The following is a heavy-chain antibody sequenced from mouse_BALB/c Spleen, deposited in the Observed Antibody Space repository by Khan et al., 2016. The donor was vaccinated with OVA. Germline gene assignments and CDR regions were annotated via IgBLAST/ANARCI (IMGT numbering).Heavy chain of an antibody. CDR3: AREEALYYFDY. V-gene: IGHV1S132*01. Sequence: QVQLQQSGAELVRPGTSVRLSCKTSGYIFTSYWIHWVKQRSGQGLEWIARIYPGTDNTYYNEKFKDKATLTADKSSSTAYLQLSSLKSEDSAVFFCAREEALYYFDYWGQGTTLTVSS. J-gene: IGHJ2*01. CDR1: GYIFTSYW. CDR2: IYPGTDNT.